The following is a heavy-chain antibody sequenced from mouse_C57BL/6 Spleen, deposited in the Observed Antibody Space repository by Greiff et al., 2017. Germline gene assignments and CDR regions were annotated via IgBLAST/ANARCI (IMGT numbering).Heavy chain of an antibody. Sequence: QVHVKQSGAELVKPGASVKLSCTASGFAFSSYWMNWVKQRPGKGLEWIGQIDPGDGDTNYNGKFKGKATLTADKSSSTAYMQLSSLTSEDTAVYFCAKDWDVHMGFWGKGTSVTVST. CDR3: AKDWDVHMGF. CDR1: GFAFSSYW. D-gene: IGHD4-1*01. J-gene: IGHJ4*01. V-gene: IGHV1-80*01. CDR2: IDPGDGDT.